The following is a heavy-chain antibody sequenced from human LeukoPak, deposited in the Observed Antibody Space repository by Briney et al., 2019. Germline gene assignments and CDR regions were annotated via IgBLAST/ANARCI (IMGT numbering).Heavy chain of an antibody. Sequence: SETLSLTCTVSGGSISSSSYYWGWIRQPPGKGLEWIGSIYYSGSTYYNPSLKSRVTISVDTSKNQFSLKLSSVTAADTAVYYCASKNYGSGSYYKVWGQGTLVTVSS. J-gene: IGHJ4*02. D-gene: IGHD3-10*01. CDR2: IYYSGST. CDR1: GGSISSSSYY. V-gene: IGHV4-39*07. CDR3: ASKNYGSGSYYKV.